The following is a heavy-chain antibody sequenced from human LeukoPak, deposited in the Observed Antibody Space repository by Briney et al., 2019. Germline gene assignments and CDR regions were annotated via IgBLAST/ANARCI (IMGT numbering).Heavy chain of an antibody. Sequence: PSETLSLTCAVYGGSFSGYYWSWLRQPPGKGLEWIGEINNSGSTNYNPSLKSRVTISVDTSKNQFSLKLSPVTAADTAVYYCARGTPPRRQLIYYYYYMDVWGKGTTVTVSS. J-gene: IGHJ6*03. CDR3: ARGTPPRRQLIYYYYYMDV. V-gene: IGHV4-34*01. D-gene: IGHD5-18*01. CDR2: INNSGST. CDR1: GGSFSGYY.